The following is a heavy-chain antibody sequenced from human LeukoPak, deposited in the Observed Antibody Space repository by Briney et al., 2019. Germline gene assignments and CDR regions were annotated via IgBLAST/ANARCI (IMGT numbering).Heavy chain of an antibody. CDR3: AKDISYDILTGYPDY. V-gene: IGHV3-9*01. CDR1: GFTFDDYA. CDR2: ISWNSCSI. D-gene: IGHD3-9*01. J-gene: IGHJ4*02. Sequence: GGSLRLSRAASGFTFDDYAMHWVRQAPGKGLEWVSGISWNSCSIGYADSVKGRFTISRDNAKNSLYLQMNSLRAEDTALYYCAKDISYDILTGYPDYWGQGTLVTVSS.